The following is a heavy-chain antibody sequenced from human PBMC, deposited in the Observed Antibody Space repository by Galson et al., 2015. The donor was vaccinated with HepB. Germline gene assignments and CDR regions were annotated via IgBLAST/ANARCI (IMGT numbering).Heavy chain of an antibody. J-gene: IGHJ4*02. V-gene: IGHV3-30*04. CDR1: GFTFSSYA. Sequence: SLRLSCAASGFTFSSYAMHWVRQAPGKGLEWVAVISYDGSNKYYADSVKGRFTISRDNFKNTLYLQMNSLRAEDPAVYYCARGASRQLWLPDLFDYWGQGTLVTVSS. D-gene: IGHD5-18*01. CDR2: ISYDGSNK. CDR3: ARGASRQLWLPDLFDY.